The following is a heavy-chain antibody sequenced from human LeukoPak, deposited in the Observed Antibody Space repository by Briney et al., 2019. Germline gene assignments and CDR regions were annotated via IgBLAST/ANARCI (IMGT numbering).Heavy chain of an antibody. V-gene: IGHV1-8*01. Sequence: ASVNVSCTASGYTFTSYDINWVRQATGQGLEWMGWMNPNSGNTGYAQKFQGRVTMTRNTSISTAYIELSSLRSEDKAVYYCARVRSKYSVGAHGYWGQGTLVPVSS. D-gene: IGHD1-26*01. CDR1: GYTFTSYD. J-gene: IGHJ4*02. CDR2: MNPNSGNT. CDR3: ARVRSKYSVGAHGY.